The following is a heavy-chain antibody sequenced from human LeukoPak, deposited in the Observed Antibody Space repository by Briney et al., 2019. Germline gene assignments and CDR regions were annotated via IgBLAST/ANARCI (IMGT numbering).Heavy chain of an antibody. CDR1: GGSIRSYY. Sequence: PSETLSLTCTVSGGSIRSYYWSWIRQPPGKGLEWIGYIFYAGSTTYNPSLKSRVTISIDTSKNEVSLKLNSVTAADTAVYYCARDSYYFGSGSDNTPYNWFDPWGQGTLVTVSS. CDR3: ARDSYYFGSGSDNTPYNWFDP. CDR2: IFYAGST. D-gene: IGHD3-10*01. V-gene: IGHV4-59*12. J-gene: IGHJ5*02.